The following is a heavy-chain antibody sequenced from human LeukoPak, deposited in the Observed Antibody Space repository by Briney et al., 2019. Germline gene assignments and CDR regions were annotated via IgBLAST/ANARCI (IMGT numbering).Heavy chain of an antibody. J-gene: IGHJ4*02. CDR2: VYYSGST. D-gene: IGHD6-13*01. CDR1: GGSISSGGYY. CDR3: ARDSASGIAAAGSPYFDY. Sequence: SETLSLTCTVSGGSISSGGYYWSWIRQHPGKGLEWIGYVYYSGSTYYNPSLKSRVTISVDTSKNQFSLKLSSVTAADTAVYYCARDSASGIAAAGSPYFDYWGQGTLDTVSS. V-gene: IGHV4-31*03.